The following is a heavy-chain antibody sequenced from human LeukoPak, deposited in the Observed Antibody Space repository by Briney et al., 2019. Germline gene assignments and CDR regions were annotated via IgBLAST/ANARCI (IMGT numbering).Heavy chain of an antibody. D-gene: IGHD1-26*01. CDR3: ARRGGSYFNSFDY. Sequence: PGGSLRLSCAASGFTFSSYWMSWVRQAPGKGLEWVSNIKQGGSEKYYVDSVKGRFTISRDNAKNSLYLQMNSLRAEDTAVYYCARRGGSYFNSFDYWGQGTLVTVSS. CDR2: IKQGGSEK. CDR1: GFTFSSYW. J-gene: IGHJ4*02. V-gene: IGHV3-7*01.